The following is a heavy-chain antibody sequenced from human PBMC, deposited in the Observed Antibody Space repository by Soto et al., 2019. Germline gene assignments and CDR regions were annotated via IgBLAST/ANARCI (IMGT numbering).Heavy chain of an antibody. Sequence: SETLSLTCAVSGGSVSGSYYYWAWLRQSPGKGPEWIGSVFHTGFISYNPSLESRVSVSVDTSKSQFSLKLSAVTASDTAVYYCATSQKGYNWNYFDHWGQGALVTVSS. CDR3: ATSQKGYNWNYFDH. CDR2: VFHTGFI. CDR1: GGSVSGSYYY. D-gene: IGHD1-1*01. J-gene: IGHJ4*02. V-gene: IGHV4-39*01.